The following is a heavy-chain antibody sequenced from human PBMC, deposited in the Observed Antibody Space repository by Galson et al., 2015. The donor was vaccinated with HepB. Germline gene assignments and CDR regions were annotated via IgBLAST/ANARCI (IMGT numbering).Heavy chain of an antibody. CDR2: VYYSGST. Sequence: ETLSLTCTVSGGSIIGYYWNWIRQPPGKELDWIGFVYYSGSTNYNPALESRVTISVDTSKKQFSLKLSSVTAADTAVYYCARFDYHSGWFDPWGQGTLVTVSS. V-gene: IGHV4-59*01. D-gene: IGHD3-9*01. J-gene: IGHJ5*02. CDR3: ARFDYHSGWFDP. CDR1: GGSIIGYY.